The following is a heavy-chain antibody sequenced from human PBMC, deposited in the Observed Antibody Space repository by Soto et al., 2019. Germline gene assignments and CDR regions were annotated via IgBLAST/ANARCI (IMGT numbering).Heavy chain of an antibody. J-gene: IGHJ4*02. CDR3: ARHRVFDFES. Sequence: VGSLRLSCASSVFTFGSYWMSWVRHSPGKGLEWVANIKHDGSERYYVDSVKGRFTISRDNAKNSLYLQMNSLRAEDTAVYYCARHRVFDFESWGQGTRVTVSS. V-gene: IGHV3-7*01. CDR2: IKHDGSER. CDR1: VFTFGSYW.